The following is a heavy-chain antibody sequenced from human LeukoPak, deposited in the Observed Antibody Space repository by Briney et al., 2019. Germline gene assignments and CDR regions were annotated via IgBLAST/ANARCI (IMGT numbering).Heavy chain of an antibody. CDR1: GFTVSSNF. CDR2: IYSGGRA. V-gene: IGHV3-53*01. J-gene: IGHJ4*02. CDR3: ARDQSGSGTFDS. D-gene: IGHD3-10*01. Sequence: GGSLRLSCAASGFTVSSNFMSWVRQAPGKGLEWVSVIYSGGRAYYADSVKGRFTISRDDSKNTLYLQMNRLKAEDTAVYYCARDQSGSGTFDSWGQGTLVTVSS.